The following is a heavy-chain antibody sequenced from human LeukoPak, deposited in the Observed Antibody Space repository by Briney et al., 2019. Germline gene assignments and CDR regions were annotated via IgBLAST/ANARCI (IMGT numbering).Heavy chain of an antibody. Sequence: GGSLRLSCAASGFTFSSYWMHWVRQAPGKGLAWVSRINSDGSSTSYADSVKGRFTISRDNAKNTLYLQMNSLRAEDTAVYYCARGGWYKSGLDYWGQGTLVTVSS. J-gene: IGHJ4*02. CDR3: ARGGWYKSGLDY. CDR1: GFTFSSYW. CDR2: INSDGSST. D-gene: IGHD6-19*01. V-gene: IGHV3-74*01.